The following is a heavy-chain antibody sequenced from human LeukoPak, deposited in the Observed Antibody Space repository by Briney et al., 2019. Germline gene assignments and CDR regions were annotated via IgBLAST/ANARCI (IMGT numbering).Heavy chain of an antibody. CDR1: GGSFSGYY. CDR2: INHSGST. V-gene: IGHV4-34*01. CDR3: ARGAPYCSGGSCCGAMYGY. J-gene: IGHJ4*02. D-gene: IGHD2-15*01. Sequence: SETLSLTCAVYGGSFSGYYWSWIRQPPGKGLEWIGEINHSGSTNYNPSLKSRVTISVDTSKNQFSLKLSSVTAADTAVYYCARGAPYCSGGSCCGAMYGYWGQGTLVTVSS.